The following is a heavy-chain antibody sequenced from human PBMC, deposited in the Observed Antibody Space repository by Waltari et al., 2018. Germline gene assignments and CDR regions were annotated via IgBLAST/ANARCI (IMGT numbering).Heavy chain of an antibody. J-gene: IGHJ4*02. CDR3: ARDGVGAGHDLDY. CDR1: GFTFSSHW. Sequence: EVQLVESGGGLVQPGGSLRLSCAASGFTFSSHWMHWVRQAPGKGLVWVSCMKSDESSTRYADSVKGRFTISRDNAKNTLYLQMNSLRAEDTAVYYCARDGVGAGHDLDYWGQGTLVTVSS. D-gene: IGHD1-26*01. V-gene: IGHV3-74*01. CDR2: MKSDESST.